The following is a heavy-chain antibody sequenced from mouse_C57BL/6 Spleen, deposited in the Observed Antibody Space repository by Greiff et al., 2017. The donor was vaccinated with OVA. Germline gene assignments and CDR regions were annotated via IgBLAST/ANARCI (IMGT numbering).Heavy chain of an antibody. CDR2: IDPSDSGT. D-gene: IGHD4-1*01. J-gene: IGHJ2*01. V-gene: IGHV1-52*01. CDR3: ARGTGTGFDY. Sequence: QVQLQQPGAELVRPGSSVKLSCKASGYTFTSYWMHWVKQRPIQGLEWIGNIDPSDSGTHYNQKFKDKATLTVDKSSSTAYMQLSSLTSEDSAVYYCARGTGTGFDYWGQGTTLTVSS. CDR1: GYTFTSYW.